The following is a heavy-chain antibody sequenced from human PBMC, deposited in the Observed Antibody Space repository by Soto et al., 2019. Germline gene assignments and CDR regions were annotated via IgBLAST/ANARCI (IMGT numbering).Heavy chain of an antibody. D-gene: IGHD3-22*01. CDR2: IWNDGSNE. CDR1: GFNFSSYG. Sequence: QVQLVESGGGVVQPGGSLRLSCEASGFNFSSYGIHWVRQAPGKGLEWVAIIWNDGSNEYYADSVKGRFTISRDNSKNTVSLQVSKLRAEDTAVYFCARDQTDSGGYSDSWGQGTLVTVSS. J-gene: IGHJ4*02. V-gene: IGHV3-33*01. CDR3: ARDQTDSGGYSDS.